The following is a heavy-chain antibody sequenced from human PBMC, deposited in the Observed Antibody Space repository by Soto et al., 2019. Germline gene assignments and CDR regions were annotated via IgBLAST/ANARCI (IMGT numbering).Heavy chain of an antibody. D-gene: IGHD2-15*01. V-gene: IGHV3-30*18. Sequence: GGSLRLSCAASGFTFSSYGMHWVRQAPGKGLEWVAVISYDGSNKYYADSVKGRFTISRDNSKNTLYLQMNSLRAEDTAVYYCAKDLSGRFYWGQGTLVTVSS. J-gene: IGHJ4*02. CDR3: AKDLSGRFY. CDR1: GFTFSSYG. CDR2: ISYDGSNK.